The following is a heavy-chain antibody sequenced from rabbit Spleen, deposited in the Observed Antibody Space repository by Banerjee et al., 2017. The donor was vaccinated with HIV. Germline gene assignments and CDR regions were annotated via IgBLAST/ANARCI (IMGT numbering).Heavy chain of an antibody. J-gene: IGHJ4*01. Sequence: QEQLVESGGGLVQPGGSLTLSCKASGFSFSDRDVMCWVRQAPGKGLEWIACINAATGKPVYATWAKGRFTISRPSSTTVTLRMTSLTAADTATYFCARDLVGVIGWNFYLWGPGTLVTVS. CDR1: GFSFSDRDV. CDR3: ARDLVGVIGWNFYL. CDR2: INAATGKP. V-gene: IGHV1S45*01. D-gene: IGHD1-1*01.